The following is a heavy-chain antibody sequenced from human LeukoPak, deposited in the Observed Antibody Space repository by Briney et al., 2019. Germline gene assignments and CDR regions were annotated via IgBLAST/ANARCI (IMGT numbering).Heavy chain of an antibody. CDR3: AKAGSIRFDY. D-gene: IGHD1-26*01. CDR2: ISPSGGIT. CDR1: GFTFSSHG. J-gene: IGHJ4*02. Sequence: GGSLRLSCAASGFTFSSHGMNWVRQAPGKGLEWVSGISPSGGITYYTDSVKGRFTISRDNSKNTLYLQMNSLRAEDTALYYCAKAGSIRFDYWGQGTLVTVSS. V-gene: IGHV3-23*01.